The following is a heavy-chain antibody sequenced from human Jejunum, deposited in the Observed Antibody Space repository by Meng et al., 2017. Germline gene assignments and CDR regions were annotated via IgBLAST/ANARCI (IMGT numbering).Heavy chain of an antibody. V-gene: IGHV4-34*01. CDR3: ARGRSIDFRLAKYDY. CDR1: GGSFGTYY. CDR2: INRSGST. Sequence: VQLQQWGPGPLKPSDPLSLTRACNGGSFGTYYWTWFRQSPEKGLEWIGEINRSGSTSSNPSLKSRVAISMDTSKNQFFLRLDSVTAADTAVYYCARGRSIDFRLAKYDYWGQGTLVTVSS. D-gene: IGHD3-3*01. J-gene: IGHJ4*02.